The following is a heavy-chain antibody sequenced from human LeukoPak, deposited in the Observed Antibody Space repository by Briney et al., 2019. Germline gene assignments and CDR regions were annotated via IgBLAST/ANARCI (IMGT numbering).Heavy chain of an antibody. CDR1: GYSFSSYW. V-gene: IGHV5-51*01. CDR3: ARTMTTITTRDY. J-gene: IGHJ4*02. D-gene: IGHD4-11*01. Sequence: GESLKISCKGSGYSFSSYWIGWVRQMPGKGLEWMGIIYPGDSDTRYSPSFQGQVTISADKSVSTAYLQWSSLKASDTAMYFCARTMTTITTRDYWGQGTLVTVSS. CDR2: IYPGDSDT.